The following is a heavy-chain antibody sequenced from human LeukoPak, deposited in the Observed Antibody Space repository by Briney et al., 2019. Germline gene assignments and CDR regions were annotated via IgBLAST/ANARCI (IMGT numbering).Heavy chain of an antibody. D-gene: IGHD6-13*01. J-gene: IGHJ4*02. Sequence: ASVKVSCKASGYTFTSYGISWVRQAPGQGLEWMGWINAGNGNTKYSQKFQGRVTITRDTSASTAYMELSSLRSEDTAVYYCARVPIFESSSWSFDYWGQGTLVTVSS. CDR3: ARVPIFESSSWSFDY. CDR1: GYTFTSYG. CDR2: INAGNGNT. V-gene: IGHV1-3*01.